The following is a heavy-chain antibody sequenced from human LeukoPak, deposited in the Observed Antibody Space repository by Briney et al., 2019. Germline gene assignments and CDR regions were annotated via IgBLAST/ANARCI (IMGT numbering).Heavy chain of an antibody. CDR1: GFSVSDNY. J-gene: IGHJ3*02. CDR3: ARGGAYGSGNHYRGGAFDI. CDR2: IDRGGST. V-gene: IGHV3-53*01. Sequence: SGGSLRLSCATSGFSVSDNYMTWVRQAPGKGLEWVSVIDRGGSTYYADSVKGRFTISRDNSKNMVYLQMNSLRVEDTAVYYCARGGAYGSGNHYRGGAFDIWGQGTMVTVSS. D-gene: IGHD3-10*01.